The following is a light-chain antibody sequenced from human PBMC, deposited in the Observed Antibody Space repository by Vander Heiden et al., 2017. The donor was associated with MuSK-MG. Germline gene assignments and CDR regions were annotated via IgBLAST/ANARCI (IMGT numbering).Light chain of an antibody. J-gene: IGKJ1*01. CDR3: QQSYSTPWT. V-gene: IGKV1-39*01. CDR1: QNVNIY. CDR2: AAS. Sequence: IHVTPSPSSLSASVGDRVTITCRAGQNVNIYFNWYQQKPGKAPRLLIYAASSLQSGVPSRFSGSGSGTDFPLTISSLQPEDFATYYCQQSYSTPWTFGQGTKVEIK.